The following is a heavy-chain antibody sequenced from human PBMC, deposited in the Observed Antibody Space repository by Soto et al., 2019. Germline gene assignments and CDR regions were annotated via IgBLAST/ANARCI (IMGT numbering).Heavy chain of an antibody. V-gene: IGHV4-59*01. CDR2: IYYSGST. CDR1: GGSISSYY. Sequence: SETLSLTCTVSGGSISSYYWSWIRQPPGKGLEWIGYIYYSGSTNYNPSLKSRVTISVDTSKNQFSLKLSSVTAADTAVYYCARGNVLRYFDCSRQIFDYWGQGTLVPVSS. CDR3: ARGNVLRYFDCSRQIFDY. D-gene: IGHD3-9*01. J-gene: IGHJ4*02.